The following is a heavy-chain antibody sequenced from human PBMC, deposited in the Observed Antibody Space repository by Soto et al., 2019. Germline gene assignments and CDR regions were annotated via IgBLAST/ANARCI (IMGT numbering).Heavy chain of an antibody. CDR3: ASPRLSSDGTTPIDY. CDR1: GFTFSSYA. V-gene: IGHV3-30-3*01. Sequence: QVQLVESGGGVVQPGRSLRLSCAASGFTFSSYAMHWVRQAPGKGLEWVAVTSYDGSNKYYADSVKGRFTISRDTSKNTLYRQMNSLRAEDTAVYYCASPRLSSDGTTPIDYWGQGTLVTVSS. CDR2: TSYDGSNK. D-gene: IGHD1-1*01. J-gene: IGHJ4*02.